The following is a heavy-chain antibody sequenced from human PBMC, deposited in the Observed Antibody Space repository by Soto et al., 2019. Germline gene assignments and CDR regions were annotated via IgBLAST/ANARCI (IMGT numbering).Heavy chain of an antibody. J-gene: IGHJ4*02. D-gene: IGHD3-10*01. CDR2: ISAYNGNT. Sequence: QVRLVQSGAEVKKPGASVKVSCKASGYTFTSYGISWVRQAPGQGLEWMGWISAYNGNTNYAQKLQGRVTMTTDISTSTAYMELRSLRSDDTAVYYCARDALLWFGETVRYDYWGQGTLVTVSS. CDR1: GYTFTSYG. V-gene: IGHV1-18*01. CDR3: ARDALLWFGETVRYDY.